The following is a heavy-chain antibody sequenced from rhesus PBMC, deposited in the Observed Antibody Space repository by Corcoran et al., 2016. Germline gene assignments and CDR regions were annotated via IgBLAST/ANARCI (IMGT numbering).Heavy chain of an antibody. J-gene: IGHJ3*01. Sequence: QVQLQESGPGLLKPSDTLSLTCAASGGSIRGGYGWGWIRQLPVKGLAWFGIIYCSNGNTYYNPALKSRVTISTDTSKNQFSLKLSSVTAAYTAVYYCAREGYCSSTYCSDAFDFWGQGLRVTVSS. D-gene: IGHD2-15*01. CDR2: IYCSNGNT. CDR1: GGSIRGGYG. V-gene: IGHV4S7*01. CDR3: AREGYCSSTYCSDAFDF.